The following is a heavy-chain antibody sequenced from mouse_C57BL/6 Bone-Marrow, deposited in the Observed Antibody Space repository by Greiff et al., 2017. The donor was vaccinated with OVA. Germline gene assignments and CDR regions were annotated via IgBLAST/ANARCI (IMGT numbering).Heavy chain of an antibody. CDR3: ARHDYGSTSWFAY. CDR1: GFTFSSYG. Sequence: VESGGDLVKPGGSLKLSCAASGFTFSSYGMSWVRQTPDKRLEWVATISSGGSYTYYPDSVKGRFTISRDNAKNTLYLQMSSLKSEDTAMYYCARHDYGSTSWFAYWGQGTLVTVSA. V-gene: IGHV5-6*01. D-gene: IGHD1-1*01. CDR2: ISSGGSYT. J-gene: IGHJ3*01.